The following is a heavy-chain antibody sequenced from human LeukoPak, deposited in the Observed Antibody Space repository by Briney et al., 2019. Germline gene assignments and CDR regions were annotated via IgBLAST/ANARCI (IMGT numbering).Heavy chain of an antibody. Sequence: GGSLRLSCAASGFTFSSYGMHWVRQAPAKGLEWVAVIWYDGSNKYYADSVKGRFTISRDNSKNTLYLQMNSLRAEDTAVYYCARVGDGSGYYSYYWGQGTLVTVSS. CDR3: ARVGDGSGYYSYY. D-gene: IGHD3-22*01. V-gene: IGHV3-33*01. CDR2: IWYDGSNK. CDR1: GFTFSSYG. J-gene: IGHJ4*02.